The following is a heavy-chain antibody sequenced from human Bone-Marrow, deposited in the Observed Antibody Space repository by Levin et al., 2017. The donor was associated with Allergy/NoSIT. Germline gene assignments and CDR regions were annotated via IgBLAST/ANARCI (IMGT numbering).Heavy chain of an antibody. CDR2: MNPNSGNT. Sequence: GASVKVSCKASGYTFTSYDINWVRQATGQGLEWMGWMNPNSGNTGYAQKFQGRVTMTRNTSISTAYMELSSLRSEDTAVYYCARGQYYDFWSGSSYYGMDVWGQGTTVTVSS. CDR1: GYTFTSYD. V-gene: IGHV1-8*01. D-gene: IGHD3-3*01. J-gene: IGHJ6*02. CDR3: ARGQYYDFWSGSSYYGMDV.